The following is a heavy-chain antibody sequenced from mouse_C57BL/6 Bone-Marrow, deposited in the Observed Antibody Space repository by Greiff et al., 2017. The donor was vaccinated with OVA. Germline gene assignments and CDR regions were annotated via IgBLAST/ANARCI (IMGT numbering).Heavy chain of an antibody. Sequence: VQLQQSGTVLARPGASVKMSCKTSGYTFTSYWMHWVKQRPGQGLEWIGAIYPGNSDTSYNQKFKGKAKLTAVTSASTAYMELSSLTNEDSAVYYCTRPLYYDYLYYFDYWGQGTTLTVSS. D-gene: IGHD2-4*01. CDR2: IYPGNSDT. CDR3: TRPLYYDYLYYFDY. V-gene: IGHV1-5*01. CDR1: GYTFTSYW. J-gene: IGHJ2*01.